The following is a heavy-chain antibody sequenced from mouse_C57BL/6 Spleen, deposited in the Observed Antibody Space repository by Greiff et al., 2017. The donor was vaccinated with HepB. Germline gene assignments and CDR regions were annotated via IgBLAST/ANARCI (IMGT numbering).Heavy chain of an antibody. CDR3: AREVGGRYFDY. J-gene: IGHJ2*01. V-gene: IGHV5-16*01. CDR1: GFTFSDYY. D-gene: IGHD1-1*02. CDR2: INYDGSST. Sequence: EVKVVESEGGLVQPGSSMKLSCTASGFTFSDYYMAWVRQVPEKGLEWVANINYDGSSTYYLDSLKSRFIISRDNAKNILYLQMSSLKSEDTATYYCAREVGGRYFDYWGQGTTLTVSS.